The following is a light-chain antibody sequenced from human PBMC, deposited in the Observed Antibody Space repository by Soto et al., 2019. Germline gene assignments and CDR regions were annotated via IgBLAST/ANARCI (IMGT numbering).Light chain of an antibody. CDR1: QSLGDW. V-gene: IGKV1-5*01. Sequence: DIQMTQSPSTLSASIGDRVTITCRASQSLGDWLAWYQQKPGKAPKLLIYDASSLESGVPARFSGSGSGTEFTLTISSLQSEDFAVYYCQQYNNWITFGQGTRLEI. CDR3: QQYNNWIT. CDR2: DAS. J-gene: IGKJ5*01.